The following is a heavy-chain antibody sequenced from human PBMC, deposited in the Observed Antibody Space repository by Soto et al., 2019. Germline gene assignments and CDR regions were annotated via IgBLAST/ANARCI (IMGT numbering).Heavy chain of an antibody. D-gene: IGHD3-10*01. CDR2: IRSKPNNYAT. CDR3: TRFPGGSGPD. V-gene: IGHV3-73*02. Sequence: EVQLVESGGGLVQPGGSLNLSCAASGFTFSGSAMHWVRQASGKGLEWVGHIRSKPNNYATAYAASVKGRFTISRDDSKNTAYLQMNSLKPEDTAVYYCTRFPGGSGPDWGQGTLVTVSS. J-gene: IGHJ1*01. CDR1: GFTFSGSA.